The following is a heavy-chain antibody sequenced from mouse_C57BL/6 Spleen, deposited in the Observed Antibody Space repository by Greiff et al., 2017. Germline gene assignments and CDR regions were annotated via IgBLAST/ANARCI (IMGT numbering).Heavy chain of an antibody. D-gene: IGHD2-5*01. Sequence: EVQGVESGGGLVKPGGSLKLSCAASGFTFSSYAMSWVRQTPEKRLEWVATISDGGSYTYYPDNVKGRFTISRDNAKNNLYLQMSHLKSEDTAMYYCASLYSNYGAMDYWGQGTSVTVSS. CDR2: ISDGGSYT. CDR1: GFTFSSYA. V-gene: IGHV5-4*01. CDR3: ASLYSNYGAMDY. J-gene: IGHJ4*01.